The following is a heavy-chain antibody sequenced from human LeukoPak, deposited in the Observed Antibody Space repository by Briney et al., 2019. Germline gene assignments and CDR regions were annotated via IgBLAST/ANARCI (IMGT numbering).Heavy chain of an antibody. J-gene: IGHJ3*02. D-gene: IGHD5-18*01. CDR2: VSSSGSTI. CDR3: ARECMDTTMVDAFDI. V-gene: IGHV3-48*03. CDR1: GFTFNNYE. Sequence: GGSLRLSCADSGFTFNNYEMNWVRQAPGKGLEWVSYVSSSGSTIYYADSVKGRFTISRDNAKNSLYLQMNSLRAEDTAAYYCARECMDTTMVDAFDIWGQGTMVTVSS.